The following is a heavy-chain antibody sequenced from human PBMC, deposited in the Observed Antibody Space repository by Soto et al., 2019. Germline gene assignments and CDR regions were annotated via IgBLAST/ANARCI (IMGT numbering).Heavy chain of an antibody. D-gene: IGHD2-2*01. J-gene: IGHJ4*02. CDR2: ISSSSSTI. CDR3: AREEGFVVVPAATLDY. Sequence: GGSLRLSCAASGFTFSSYSMNWVRQAPGKGLEWVSYISSSSSTIYYADSVKGRFTISRDNAKNSLYLQMNSLRDEDTAVYYCAREEGFVVVPAATLDYWGQGTLVTVSS. V-gene: IGHV3-48*02. CDR1: GFTFSSYS.